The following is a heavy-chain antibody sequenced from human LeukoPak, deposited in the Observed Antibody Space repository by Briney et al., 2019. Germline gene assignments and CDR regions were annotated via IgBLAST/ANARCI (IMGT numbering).Heavy chain of an antibody. Sequence: ASVKVSCKASGYTFTSYGISWVRQAPGQGLEWMGWISAYNGNTNYAQKLQGRVTMTTDTSTSTAYMELRSLRSDDTAVYYCARVAMVRGVITYYYYYMDVWGKGTTVTVSS. CDR1: GYTFTSYG. CDR3: ARVAMVRGVITYYYYYMDV. D-gene: IGHD3-10*01. CDR2: ISAYNGNT. V-gene: IGHV1-18*01. J-gene: IGHJ6*03.